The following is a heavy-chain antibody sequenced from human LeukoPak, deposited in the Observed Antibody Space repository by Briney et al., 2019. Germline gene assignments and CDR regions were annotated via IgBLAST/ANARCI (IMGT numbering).Heavy chain of an antibody. CDR2: IYYSGST. D-gene: IGHD3-3*01. Sequence: PSETLSLTCTVSGGSISSYYWSWIRQPPGKGLEWIGYIYYSGSTNYNPSLKSRVTISVDTSKNQFSLKLSSVTAADTAVYYCARERFLEWFNWFGPWGQGTLVTVSS. CDR1: GGSISSYY. J-gene: IGHJ5*02. V-gene: IGHV4-59*01. CDR3: ARERFLEWFNWFGP.